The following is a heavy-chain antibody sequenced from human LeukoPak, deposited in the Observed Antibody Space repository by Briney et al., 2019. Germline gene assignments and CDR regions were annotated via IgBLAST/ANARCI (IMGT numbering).Heavy chain of an antibody. V-gene: IGHV4-30-4*07. CDR2: IYYSGST. CDR3: ARGTTYYYDS. Sequence: SQTLSLTCAVSGGSISSGGYSWSWIRQPPGKGLEWIGYIYYSGSTYYSTSLKSRVTISIDTSKNQFSLKLSSVTAADTAVYYCARGTTYYYDSWGQGTLVTVSS. J-gene: IGHJ4*02. D-gene: IGHD3-22*01. CDR1: GGSISSGGYS.